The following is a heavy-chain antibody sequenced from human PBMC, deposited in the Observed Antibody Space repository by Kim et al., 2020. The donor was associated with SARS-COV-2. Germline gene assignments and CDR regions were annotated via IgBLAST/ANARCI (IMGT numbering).Heavy chain of an antibody. J-gene: IGHJ1*01. CDR3: ARGLTYYYDSSGFQH. Sequence: QKFPGRVRITADKSTSTAYMELSSLRSEDTAVYYCARGLTYYYDSSGFQHWGQGTLVTVSS. V-gene: IGHV1-69*02. D-gene: IGHD3-22*01.